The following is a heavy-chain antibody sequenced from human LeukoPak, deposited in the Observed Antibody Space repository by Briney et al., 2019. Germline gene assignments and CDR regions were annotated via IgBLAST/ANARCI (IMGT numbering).Heavy chain of an antibody. Sequence: PGGSLRLSCAASGFTFSSYWMHWVRQAPGKGLVWVSRINSDGSSTSYADSVKGRFTISRDNAKNSLYLQMNSLRAEDTAVYYCARDRGYSYGSYFYYYMDVWGKGTTVTISS. CDR2: INSDGSST. J-gene: IGHJ6*03. D-gene: IGHD5-18*01. CDR1: GFTFSSYW. CDR3: ARDRGYSYGSYFYYYMDV. V-gene: IGHV3-74*01.